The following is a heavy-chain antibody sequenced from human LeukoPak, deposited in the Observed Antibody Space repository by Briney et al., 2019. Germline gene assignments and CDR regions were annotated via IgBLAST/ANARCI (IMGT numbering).Heavy chain of an antibody. CDR2: IYTSGST. J-gene: IGHJ6*03. V-gene: IGHV4-59*10. CDR3: ARVAKVGATSSYYYYYMDV. D-gene: IGHD1-26*01. Sequence: SETLSLTCAVYGGSISSYYWSWIRQPAGKGLEWIGRIYTSGSTNYNPSLKSRVTMSVDTSKNQFSLKLSSVTAADTAVYYCARVAKVGATSSYYYYYMDVWGKGTTVTISS. CDR1: GGSISSYY.